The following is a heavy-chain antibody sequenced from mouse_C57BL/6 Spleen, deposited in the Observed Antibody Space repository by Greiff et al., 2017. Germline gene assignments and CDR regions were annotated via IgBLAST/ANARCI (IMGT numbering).Heavy chain of an antibody. CDR3: ARWTAQATGWFAY. J-gene: IGHJ3*01. CDR2: IHPNSGST. V-gene: IGHV1-64*01. CDR1: GYTFTSYW. Sequence: QVQLQQPGAELVKPGASVKLSCKASGYTFTSYWMHWVKQRPGQGLEWIGMIHPNSGSTNYNEKFKSKATLTVDKSSSTAYMQLSSLTSEDSAVYCGARWTAQATGWFAYWGQGTLVTVSA. D-gene: IGHD3-2*02.